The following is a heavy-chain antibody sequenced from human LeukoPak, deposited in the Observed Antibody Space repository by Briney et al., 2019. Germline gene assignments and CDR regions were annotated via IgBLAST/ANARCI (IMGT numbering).Heavy chain of an antibody. Sequence: PGGSLRLSCAASGFTYSSYAMSWVRQAPGKGLEWVSAISVSGGSTYYADSVKGRFTISRDNSKNTPYLQMNSLRAEETAVYYCAKERSRGGDCLDYWGQGTLVTVSS. V-gene: IGHV3-23*01. J-gene: IGHJ4*02. D-gene: IGHD2-21*02. CDR3: AKERSRGGDCLDY. CDR1: GFTYSSYA. CDR2: ISVSGGST.